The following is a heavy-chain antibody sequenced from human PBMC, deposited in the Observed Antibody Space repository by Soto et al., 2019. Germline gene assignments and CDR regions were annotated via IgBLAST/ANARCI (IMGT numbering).Heavy chain of an antibody. J-gene: IGHJ6*02. CDR1: GFSLNNYW. CDR3: ARQGRPYSGSGYYYRIDV. V-gene: IGHV5-51*01. D-gene: IGHD6-6*01. Sequence: ELQKLSVNACGFSLNNYWIGWVRQKPGKGLELMGSIFPVDSYTRYSPSFQGQVIISADRSISTAYLQWRSLKDSDTAIYYCARQGRPYSGSGYYYRIDVWGQGTTFT. CDR2: IFPVDSYT.